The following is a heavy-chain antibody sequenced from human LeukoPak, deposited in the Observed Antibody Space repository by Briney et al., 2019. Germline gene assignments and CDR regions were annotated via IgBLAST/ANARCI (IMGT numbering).Heavy chain of an antibody. J-gene: IGHJ4*02. D-gene: IGHD5-24*01. CDR2: IYPGGSDT. CDR1: GYNFATYW. CDR3: AKATKGYNFFDL. V-gene: IGHV5-51*01. Sequence: GESLKISWEGSGYNFATYWIGWVRQMPGKGLELRGIIYPGGSDTTYSPSFQGQVTISADKSISTAYLQWSSLKASDTAIYYCAKATKGYNFFDLWGQGTLLTVSS.